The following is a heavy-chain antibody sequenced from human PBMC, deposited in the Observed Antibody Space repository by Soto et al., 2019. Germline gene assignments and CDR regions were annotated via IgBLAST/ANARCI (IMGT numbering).Heavy chain of an antibody. J-gene: IGHJ4*02. CDR3: ARDPADSSGCYYFDY. D-gene: IGHD6-19*01. Sequence: GASVKVSCKASGYTFTSYDINWVRQATGQGLEWMGWMNPNSGNTGYAQKFQGRVTMTRNTSISTAYMELSSLRPEDTAVYYCARDPADSSGCYYFDYGGKGTLDPVSS. V-gene: IGHV1-8*01. CDR1: GYTFTSYD. CDR2: MNPNSGNT.